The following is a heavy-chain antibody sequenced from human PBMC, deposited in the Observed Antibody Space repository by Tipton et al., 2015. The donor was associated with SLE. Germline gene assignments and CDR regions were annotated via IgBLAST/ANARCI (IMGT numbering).Heavy chain of an antibody. CDR3: AREEQNCSYGGGLSGMGV. V-gene: IGHV6-1*01. D-gene: IGHD5-18*01. Sequence: TLSLTCAISGDSVSSNSAAWNWIRQSPSRGLEWLGRTYYRSKWYNDYAESVKSRITTNPDTSKNQFSLQMNSVTPEDTAVYYCAREEQNCSYGGGLSGMGVWGQGTSVPVSS. J-gene: IGHJ6*02. CDR1: GDSVSSNSAA. CDR2: TYYRSKWYN.